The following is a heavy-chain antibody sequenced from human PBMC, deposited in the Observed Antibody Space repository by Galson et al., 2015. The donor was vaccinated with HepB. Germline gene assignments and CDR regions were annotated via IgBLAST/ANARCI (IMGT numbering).Heavy chain of an antibody. CDR2: ISSSSSTI. Sequence: SLRLSCAASGFTFSSYSMNWVRQAPGKGLEWVSYISSSSSTIYYADSVKGRFTISRDNAKNSLYLQMNSLRAEDTAVYYCVKDELGEFGSLYPSPGGSHGYFQHWGQGTLVTVSS. V-gene: IGHV3-48*01. CDR1: GFTFSSYS. D-gene: IGHD3-10*01. CDR3: VKDELGEFGSLYPSPGGSHGYFQH. J-gene: IGHJ1*01.